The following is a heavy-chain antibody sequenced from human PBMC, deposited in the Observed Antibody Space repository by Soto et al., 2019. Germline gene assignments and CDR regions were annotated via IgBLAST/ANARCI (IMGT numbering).Heavy chain of an antibody. Sequence: QVQLQASGPGLVKPSETLSLTCAVSGGAISSHNWWRWVRQPPGKGLECIGEVFHSGSTTYNPPLKSRVTITLDRTEIPFSLRLSTVTAAATAVYYCARIGGELYNYFDPCGQGNLVTVSS. CDR1: GGAISSHNW. J-gene: IGHJ5*02. V-gene: IGHV4-4*02. D-gene: IGHD1-20*01. CDR3: ARIGGELYNYFDP. CDR2: VFHSGST.